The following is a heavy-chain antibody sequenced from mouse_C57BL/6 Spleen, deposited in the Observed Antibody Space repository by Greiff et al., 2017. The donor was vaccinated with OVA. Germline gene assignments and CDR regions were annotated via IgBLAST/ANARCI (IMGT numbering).Heavy chain of an antibody. V-gene: IGHV1-52*01. Sequence: QVQLQQPGAELVRPGSSVKLSCKASGYTFTSYWMHWVKQRPIQGLEWIGNIDPSDSETHYNQKFKDKATLTVDKSSSTAYMQLSSLTSEDSAVYYCARDLGLPAMDYWGQGTSVTVSS. D-gene: IGHD3-1*01. CDR1: GYTFTSYW. J-gene: IGHJ4*01. CDR2: IDPSDSET. CDR3: ARDLGLPAMDY.